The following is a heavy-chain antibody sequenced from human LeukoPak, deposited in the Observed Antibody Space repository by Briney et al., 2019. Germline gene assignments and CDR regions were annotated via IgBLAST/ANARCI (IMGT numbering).Heavy chain of an antibody. V-gene: IGHV3-21*01. CDR3: ARDGSLGQLVTYDMDV. D-gene: IGHD6-6*01. CDR2: ISSSSSYI. J-gene: IGHJ6*02. CDR1: GFTFSSYS. Sequence: GGSLRLFCAASGFTFSSYSMNWVRQAPGKGLEWVSSISSSSSYIYYADSVKGRFTISRDNAKNSLYLQMNSLRAEDTAVYYCARDGSLGQLVTYDMDVWGQGTTVTVSS.